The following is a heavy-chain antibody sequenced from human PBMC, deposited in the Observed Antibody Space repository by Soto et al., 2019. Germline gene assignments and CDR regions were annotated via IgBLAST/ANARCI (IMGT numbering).Heavy chain of an antibody. D-gene: IGHD6-19*01. Sequence: SVKVSCKASGYTLSNYGISWVRQAPGQGLEWLGWISSYNGKTQYSQRLQGRVSVTMETSTTTAYMELRNLRSDDTAIYYCARDGALAAFYFDFWGQGSLVTVS. V-gene: IGHV1-18*01. CDR3: ARDGALAAFYFDF. J-gene: IGHJ4*02. CDR1: GYTLSNYG. CDR2: ISSYNGKT.